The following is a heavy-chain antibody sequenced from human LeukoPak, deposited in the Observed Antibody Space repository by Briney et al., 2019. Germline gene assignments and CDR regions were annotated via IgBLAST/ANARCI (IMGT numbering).Heavy chain of an antibody. CDR1: GGSFSGYY. CDR2: INHSGST. J-gene: IGHJ4*02. D-gene: IGHD4-17*01. Sequence: PSETLSLTCAVYGGSFSGYYWSWIRQPPGKGLEWIGEINHSGSTNYNPSLKSRVTTSVDTSKNQFSLKLSSVTAADTAVYYCARVWNDYGDYVPDYWGQGTLVTVSS. V-gene: IGHV4-34*09. CDR3: ARVWNDYGDYVPDY.